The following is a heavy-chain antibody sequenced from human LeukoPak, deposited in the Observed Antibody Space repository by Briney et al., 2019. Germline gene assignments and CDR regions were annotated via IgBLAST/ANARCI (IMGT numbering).Heavy chain of an antibody. V-gene: IGHV1-18*01. J-gene: IGHJ6*03. CDR3: ARVRVGIFGVVERDYYYYMDV. CDR2: ICAYNGNT. CDR1: GYTFHSYG. D-gene: IGHD3-3*01. Sequence: ASVNVSCKASGYTFHSYGISWVRQAPGQGLEWMGWICAYNGNTNYAQKLQGRVTMTTDTSTSTAYMELRSLRSDDTAVYYCARVRVGIFGVVERDYYYYMDVWGKGTTVTVSS.